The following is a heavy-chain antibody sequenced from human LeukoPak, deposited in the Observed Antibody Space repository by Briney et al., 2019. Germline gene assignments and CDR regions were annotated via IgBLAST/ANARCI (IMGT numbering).Heavy chain of an antibody. J-gene: IGHJ5*02. V-gene: IGHV3-21*01. D-gene: IGHD1-1*01. Sequence: NSGGSLRLSCAASGFTFSSYSMNWVRQAPGKGLEWVSSISSSSSYIYYADSVKGRFTISRDNAKNSLYLQMNSLRAEDTAVYYCARDVGFRRRNGLKFDPWGQGTLVTVSS. CDR2: ISSSSSYI. CDR3: ARDVGFRRRNGLKFDP. CDR1: GFTFSSYS.